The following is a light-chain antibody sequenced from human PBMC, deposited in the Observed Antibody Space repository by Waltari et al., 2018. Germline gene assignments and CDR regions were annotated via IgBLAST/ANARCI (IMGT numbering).Light chain of an antibody. CDR2: GAS. CDR1: QNIYTS. Sequence: DIQMTQSPSALSASIGDRVTISCRASQNIYTSLAWYQQKPGKAPRLLIYGASRLQSVIPSRFSGGGSGTDFTLTISSLQPEDSGNFYCQQYYNNPPTFGGGTKVEIK. CDR3: QQYYNNPPT. J-gene: IGKJ4*01. V-gene: IGKV1-NL1*01.